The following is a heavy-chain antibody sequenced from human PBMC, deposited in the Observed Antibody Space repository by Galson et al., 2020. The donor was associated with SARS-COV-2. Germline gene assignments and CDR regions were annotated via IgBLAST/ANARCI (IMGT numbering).Heavy chain of an antibody. CDR2: IYTRGST. Sequence: SETLSLTCTVPGGSISSYYWSWIRQPAGKGLEWIGRIYTRGSTNYNPSLKSRVTMSVDTSKNQFSLKLSSVTAADTAVYYCASAGFYYDSSGHPRGDWFDPWGQGTLVTVSS. CDR1: GGSISSYY. J-gene: IGHJ5*02. CDR3: ASAGFYYDSSGHPRGDWFDP. D-gene: IGHD3-22*01. V-gene: IGHV4-4*07.